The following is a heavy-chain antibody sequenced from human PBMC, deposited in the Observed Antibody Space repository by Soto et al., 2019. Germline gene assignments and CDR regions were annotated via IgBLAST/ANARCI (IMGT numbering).Heavy chain of an antibody. J-gene: IGHJ4*02. D-gene: IGHD6-25*01. V-gene: IGHV3-30*04. CDR3: ARGDAVQGLPPFEY. Sequence: QVQFVESGGGVGQPGWSPRLSCAASGFTFNNYAMHWVRQTPGKWLEWVADISYNGRQIYIADSVRGRFTTSRDNSRNRLYLEINSLRPHATGIYYSARGDAVQGLPPFEYWGQGTLVTLPS. CDR2: ISYNGRQI. CDR1: GFTFNNYA.